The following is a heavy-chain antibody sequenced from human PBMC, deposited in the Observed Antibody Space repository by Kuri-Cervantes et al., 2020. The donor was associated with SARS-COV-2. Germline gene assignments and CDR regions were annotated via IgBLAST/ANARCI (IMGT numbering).Heavy chain of an antibody. J-gene: IGHJ6*02. CDR3: ARDRHPRRRYCSGTSCYGDYYYYGMDV. Sequence: ASVKVSCKASGYTFTGYYMHWVRQAPGQGLEWMGWINPSSGGTNYAQKFQGRVTMTRDTSISTAYMELSRLRSDDTAVYYCARDRHPRRRYCSGTSCYGDYYYYGMDVWGQGTTVTVSS. CDR1: GYTFTGYY. V-gene: IGHV1-2*02. CDR2: INPSSGGT. D-gene: IGHD2-2*01.